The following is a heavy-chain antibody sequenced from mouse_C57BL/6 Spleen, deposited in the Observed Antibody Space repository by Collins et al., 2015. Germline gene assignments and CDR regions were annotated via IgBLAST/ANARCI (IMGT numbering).Heavy chain of an antibody. D-gene: IGHD2-4*01. CDR2: ISHDGSN. J-gene: IGHJ4*01. CDR3: ARGMITTAMDY. CDR1: LLRHQWLL. V-gene: IGHV3-6*02. Sequence: DVQLQESGPGLVKPFSVSVSHLLCHWLLRHQWLLLELDPAVFRNKLEWMGYISHDGSNNYNPSLKNRISITRDTSKNQFFLKLNSVTTEDTATYYCARGMITTAMDYWGQGTSVTVSS.